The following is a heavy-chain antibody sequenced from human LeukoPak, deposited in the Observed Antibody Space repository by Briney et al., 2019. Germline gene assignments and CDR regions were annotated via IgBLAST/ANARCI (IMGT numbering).Heavy chain of an antibody. CDR3: ARAHPAPLLRFLEWLSLNIDY. CDR2: INPRGGST. CDR1: GYTFTSCY. Sequence: ASVKVSCKASGYTFTSCYMHWVRPAPGQGLAWMRIINPRGGSTSYAQKFQGRVTMTRDTSTSTVYMELSSMRSEDTAVYYCARAHPAPLLRFLEWLSLNIDYWGQGTLVTVSS. V-gene: IGHV1-46*01. J-gene: IGHJ4*02. D-gene: IGHD3-3*01.